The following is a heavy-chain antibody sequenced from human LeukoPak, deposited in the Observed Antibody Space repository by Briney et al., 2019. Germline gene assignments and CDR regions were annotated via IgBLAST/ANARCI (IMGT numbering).Heavy chain of an antibody. CDR1: GFILSNSA. V-gene: IGHV3-7*01. J-gene: IGHJ4*02. CDR3: ARVGDNSGYYYPYFDC. Sequence: GGSLRLSCAASGFILSNSAMTWVRQAPGKGLEWVANIKQEGSDKYYVDSVKGRFTISRDNVKNSLYLQMDSLRAEDTAVYYCARVGDNSGYYYPYFDCWGQGTLVTVSS. D-gene: IGHD3-22*01. CDR2: IKQEGSDK.